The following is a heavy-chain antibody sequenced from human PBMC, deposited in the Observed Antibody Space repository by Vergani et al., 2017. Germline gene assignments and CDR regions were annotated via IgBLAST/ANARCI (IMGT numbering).Heavy chain of an antibody. CDR1: GGSINTGAYY. Sequence: QVQLQESGPRLVRPSQTLSLTCTVSGGSINTGAYYWSWIRQPAGKGLEWIGRVYTSGMTNYNPSLKSRVTILVDRSKSQLSLKLTSVTAGDTAVYFCAKDPWFGELLYLPPRYGMDVWGQGTTVTVSS. CDR2: VYTSGMT. J-gene: IGHJ6*02. D-gene: IGHD3-10*01. V-gene: IGHV4-61*02. CDR3: AKDPWFGELLYLPPRYGMDV.